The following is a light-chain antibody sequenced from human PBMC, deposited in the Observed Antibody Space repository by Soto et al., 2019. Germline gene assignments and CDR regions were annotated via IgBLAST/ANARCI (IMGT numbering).Light chain of an antibody. CDR2: RAS. CDR3: HQFGSSPLDT. CDR1: QTISSSF. V-gene: IGKV3-20*01. J-gene: IGKJ3*01. Sequence: EIVLTQSPGTLSLSPGERATLSCRASQTISSSFLAWYQQKPGQAPRLLIYRASRRAPGIPDRFSGSGSWRYFTLTISRLELEDFAVYYCHQFGSSPLDTFGPGTKVEIK.